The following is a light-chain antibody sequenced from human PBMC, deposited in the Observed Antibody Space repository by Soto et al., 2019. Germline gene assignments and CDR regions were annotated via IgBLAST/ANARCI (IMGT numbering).Light chain of an antibody. Sequence: EIVLKQSPATLCLSPGERATLSCRASQSVSRNLAWYQQKPGQAPRLLIYDASNRATGIPARFSGSGSVTDFTLTISSLEPEDFAVYYCQQRSNWATFGPGTKVDIK. CDR1: QSVSRN. CDR2: DAS. CDR3: QQRSNWAT. V-gene: IGKV3-11*01. J-gene: IGKJ3*01.